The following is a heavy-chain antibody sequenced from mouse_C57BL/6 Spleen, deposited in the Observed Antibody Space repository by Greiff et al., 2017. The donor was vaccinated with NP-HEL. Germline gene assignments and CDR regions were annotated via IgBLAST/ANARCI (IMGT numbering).Heavy chain of an antibody. CDR2: INPNNGGT. Sequence: EVQLQQSGPELVKPGASVKISCKASGYTFTDYYMNWVKQSHGKSLEWIGDINPNNGGTSYNQKFKGKATLTVDKSSSTAYMELRSLTSEDSAVYYCARSERGYYAMDYWGQGTSVTVSS. CDR3: ARSERGYYAMDY. CDR1: GYTFTDYY. V-gene: IGHV1-26*01. J-gene: IGHJ4*01.